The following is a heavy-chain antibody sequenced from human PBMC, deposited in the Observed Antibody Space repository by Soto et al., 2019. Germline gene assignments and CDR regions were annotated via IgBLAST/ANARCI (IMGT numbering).Heavy chain of an antibody. CDR1: VFTFSSYS. D-gene: IGHD2-2*01. V-gene: IGHV3-21*01. CDR3: ARAQYQLLQYYYGMDV. Sequence: GGSLRLSCAASVFTFSSYSMNWVRQAPGKGLEWVSSISSSSSYIYYADSVKGRFTISRDNAKNSLYLQMNSLRAEDTAVYYCARAQYQLLQYYYGMDVWGQGTTVTVSS. J-gene: IGHJ6*02. CDR2: ISSSSSYI.